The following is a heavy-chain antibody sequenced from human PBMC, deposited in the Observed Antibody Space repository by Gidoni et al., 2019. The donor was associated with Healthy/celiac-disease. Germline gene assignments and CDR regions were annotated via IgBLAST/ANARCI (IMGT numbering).Heavy chain of an antibody. J-gene: IGHJ4*02. CDR1: GGSISSSSYY. Sequence: QLQLQESGPGLVKPSETLSLTCTVSGGSISSSSYYWGWIRQPPGKGLEWIGSIYYSGRTYYNPSLKSRVTISVDTSKNQFSLKLSSVTAADTAVYYCARLGVDTAMGDEFDYWGQGTLVTVSS. CDR2: IYYSGRT. D-gene: IGHD5-18*01. CDR3: ARLGVDTAMGDEFDY. V-gene: IGHV4-39*01.